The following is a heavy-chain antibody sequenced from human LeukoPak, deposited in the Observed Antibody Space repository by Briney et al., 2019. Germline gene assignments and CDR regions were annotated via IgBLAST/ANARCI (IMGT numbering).Heavy chain of an antibody. V-gene: IGHV5-51*01. CDR2: IYPGDSDT. J-gene: IGHJ5*02. CDR3: ARHPIGSGWYGSAFDP. CDR1: GYSFTSYW. D-gene: IGHD6-19*01. Sequence: GESLKISCKGSGYSFTSYWIGWVRQIPGKGLEWMGIIYPGDSDTRYSPSFQGQVTISADKSISTAYLQWSSLKASDTAMYYCARHPIGSGWYGSAFDPWGQGTLVTVSS.